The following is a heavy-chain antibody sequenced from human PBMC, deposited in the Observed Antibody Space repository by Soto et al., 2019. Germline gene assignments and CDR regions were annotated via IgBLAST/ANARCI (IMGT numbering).Heavy chain of an antibody. CDR2: IYPGDSDT. Sequence: EVQLVQSGAEVKKPGESLQISCKGSGYSFTSYWIGWVRQMPGKGLEWMGIIYPGDSDTRYSPSFQGQVTISADKSISTAHLQCSSPKASDTAMYYCARQRPAAINAFDIWGQGTMVTVSS. V-gene: IGHV5-51*01. CDR3: ARQRPAAINAFDI. J-gene: IGHJ3*02. CDR1: GYSFTSYW. D-gene: IGHD2-2*02.